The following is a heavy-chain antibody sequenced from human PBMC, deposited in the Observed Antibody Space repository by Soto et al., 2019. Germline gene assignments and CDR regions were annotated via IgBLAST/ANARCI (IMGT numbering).Heavy chain of an antibody. Sequence: QVQLVESGGGVVQPGRSLRLSCAASGFTFSSYGMHWVRQAPGKGLEWVAVISYDGSNKYYADSVKGRFTISRDNSKNTMYLQMNSLRAEDTAVYYCAKEQGDVVVVVVAAPDYWGQGTLVTVSS. CDR1: GFTFSSYG. V-gene: IGHV3-30*18. CDR2: ISYDGSNK. J-gene: IGHJ4*02. D-gene: IGHD2-15*01. CDR3: AKEQGDVVVVVVAAPDY.